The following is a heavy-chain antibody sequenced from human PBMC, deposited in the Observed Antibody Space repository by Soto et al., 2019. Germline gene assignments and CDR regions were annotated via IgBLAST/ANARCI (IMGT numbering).Heavy chain of an antibody. J-gene: IGHJ4*02. D-gene: IGHD3-22*01. V-gene: IGHV4-59*01. CDR3: ARVSYLYYYDSSGLSFDY. Sequence: SETLSLTCTVSGGSISSYYWSWIRQPPGKGLEWIGYIYYSGSTNYNPSLKSRVTISVDTSKNQFSLKLSSVTAADTAVYYCARVSYLYYYDSSGLSFDYWGQGTMVTVS. CDR1: GGSISSYY. CDR2: IYYSGST.